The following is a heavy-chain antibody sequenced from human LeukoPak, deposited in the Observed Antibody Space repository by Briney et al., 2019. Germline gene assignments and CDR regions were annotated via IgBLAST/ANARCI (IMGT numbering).Heavy chain of an antibody. D-gene: IGHD5-18*01. CDR2: INHSGST. V-gene: IGHV4-34*01. CDR1: GGSFSGYY. Sequence: SETLSLTCAVYGGSFSGYYWSWIRQPPGKGLEWIGEINHSGSTNYNTSLKSRVTISVDTSKNQFSLKLSSVTAADTAVYYCASGYSYGQHFDYWGQGTLVTVSS. CDR3: ASGYSYGQHFDY. J-gene: IGHJ4*02.